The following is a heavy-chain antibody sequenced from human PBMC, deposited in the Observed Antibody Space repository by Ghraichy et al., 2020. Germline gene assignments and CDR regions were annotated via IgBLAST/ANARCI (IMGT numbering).Heavy chain of an antibody. CDR2: ISSNGGST. Sequence: GGSLRLSCSASGFTFSSYAMHWVRQAPGKGLEYVSAISSNGGSTYYADSVKGRFTISRDNSKNTLYLQMSSLRAEDTAVYYCVKRSGYDSSGYYGLNIYYYGMDVWGQGTTVTVSS. CDR1: GFTFSSYA. V-gene: IGHV3-64D*06. CDR3: VKRSGYDSSGYYGLNIYYYGMDV. D-gene: IGHD3-22*01. J-gene: IGHJ6*02.